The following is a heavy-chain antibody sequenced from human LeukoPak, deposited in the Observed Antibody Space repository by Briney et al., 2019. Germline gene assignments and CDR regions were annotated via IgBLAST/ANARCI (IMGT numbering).Heavy chain of an antibody. V-gene: IGHV3-30*02. CDR3: AKDWLLSVGATWFDP. CDR2: IHYDGSNK. D-gene: IGHD3-3*01. CDR1: GFTFSSSG. J-gene: IGHJ5*02. Sequence: GGSLRLSCAASGFTFSSSGMHWVRQAPGKGLEWVAFIHYDGSNKYYADSVKGRFTISRDNSKNTLYLQVNSLRAADTALYYCAKDWLLSVGATWFDPWGQGTLVTVSS.